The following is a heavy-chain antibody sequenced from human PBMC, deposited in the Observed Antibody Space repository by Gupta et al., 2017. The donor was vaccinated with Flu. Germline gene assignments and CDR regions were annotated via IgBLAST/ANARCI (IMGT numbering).Heavy chain of an antibody. J-gene: IGHJ6*02. CDR3: VRDQVGRGDTILGV. CDR2: GGTT. D-gene: IGHD3-10*01. V-gene: IGHV3-48*03. Sequence: GGTTYYADSVKGRFTIYRDHATNSLYLQMDFLRVEDTAVYYCVRDQVGRGDTILGVWGQGTTVTVSS.